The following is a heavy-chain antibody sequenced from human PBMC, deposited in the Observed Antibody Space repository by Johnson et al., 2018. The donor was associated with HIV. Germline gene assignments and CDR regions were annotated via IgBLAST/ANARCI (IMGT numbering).Heavy chain of an antibody. CDR1: GFIFSSYD. J-gene: IGHJ3*01. Sequence: QVQLVESGGGVVQPGGSLRLSCAASGFIFSSYDMHWVRQAPGKGLEWVAFIRYDGSNKFYADSVKGRFTISRDNSKNTLYLQMNSLRPEDTALYYCAKEVPDKFDVWGQGTMVTVSS. V-gene: IGHV3-30*02. CDR3: AKEVPDKFDV. CDR2: IRYDGSNK.